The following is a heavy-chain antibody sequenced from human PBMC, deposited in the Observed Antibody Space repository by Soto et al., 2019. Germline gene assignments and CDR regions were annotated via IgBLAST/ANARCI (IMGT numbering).Heavy chain of an antibody. CDR3: ARVAGYTRGYGTLDV. D-gene: IGHD3-22*01. J-gene: IGHJ3*01. CDR2: ISDSSAII. V-gene: IGHV3-48*01. Sequence: GGSLRLSCAASGFTFSSYAMSWVRQAPGKGLEWIAYISDSSAIIHYADSVEGRFTISRDNAKNSLSLQMNSLSAEDTAVYFCARVAGYTRGYGTLDVWGQGTKVTVSS. CDR1: GFTFSSYA.